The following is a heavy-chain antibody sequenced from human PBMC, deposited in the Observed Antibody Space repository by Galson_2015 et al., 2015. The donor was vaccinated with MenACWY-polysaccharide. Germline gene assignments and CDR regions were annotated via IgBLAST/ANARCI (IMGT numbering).Heavy chain of an antibody. CDR2: IYYSGTT. CDR3: ARLTPTFSSGWRINWFDP. CDR1: GGSVTSSNHY. J-gene: IGHJ5*02. V-gene: IGHV4-61*01. Sequence: TLSLTFSVSGGSVTSSNHYWSWIRQPPGKGLEWIGYIYYSGTTKYNPSLKSRVTISVDTSKNQFSLKVTSVTAADTAVYYCARLTPTFSSGWRINWFDPWGQGSLVSVSS. D-gene: IGHD6-25*01.